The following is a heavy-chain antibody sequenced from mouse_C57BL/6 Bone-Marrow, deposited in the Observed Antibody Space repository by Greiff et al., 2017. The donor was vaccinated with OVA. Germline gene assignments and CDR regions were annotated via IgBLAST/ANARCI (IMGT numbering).Heavy chain of an antibody. J-gene: IGHJ1*03. V-gene: IGHV1-82*01. CDR2: IYPGDGDT. CDR3: ANDYERYFDV. CDR1: GYAFSSSW. Sequence: QVQLQQSGPELVKPGASVKISCKASGYAFSSSWMNWVKQRPGEGLEWIGRIYPGDGDTNYNGKFKGKATLTADKSSSTAYMQLSSLTSEDSAVYFCANDYERYFDVWGTGTTVTVSS. D-gene: IGHD2-4*01.